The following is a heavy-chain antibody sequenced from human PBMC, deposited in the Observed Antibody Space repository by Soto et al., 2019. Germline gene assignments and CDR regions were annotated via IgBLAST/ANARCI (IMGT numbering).Heavy chain of an antibody. CDR3: ARVVWGSSYYYYGMDV. D-gene: IGHD3-16*01. J-gene: IGHJ6*02. V-gene: IGHV4-59*01. CDR2: IYYSGST. CDR1: GGSISSYY. Sequence: SETLSLTCTVSGGSISSYYWSWIRQPPGKGLEWIGYIYYSGSTNYNPSLKSRVTISVDTSKNQFSLKLSSVTAADTAVYYCARVVWGSSYYYYGMDVWGQGTTVT.